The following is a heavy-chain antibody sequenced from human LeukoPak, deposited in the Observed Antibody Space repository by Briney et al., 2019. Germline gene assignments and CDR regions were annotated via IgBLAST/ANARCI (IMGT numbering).Heavy chain of an antibody. D-gene: IGHD1-1*01. CDR2: ISSSSSYI. CDR1: GFTVSSYS. CDR3: ARFPRTTRGHFDY. J-gene: IGHJ4*02. Sequence: KPGGSLRLSCAASGFTVSSYSMNWVRQAPGKGLEWVSSISSSSSYIYYADSVKGRFTISRDNAKNSLYLQMNSLRAEDTAVYYCARFPRTTRGHFDYWGQGTLVTVSS. V-gene: IGHV3-21*01.